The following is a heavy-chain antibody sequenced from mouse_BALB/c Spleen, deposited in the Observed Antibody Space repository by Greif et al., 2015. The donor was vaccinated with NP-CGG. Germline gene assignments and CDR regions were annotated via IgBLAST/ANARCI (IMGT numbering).Heavy chain of an antibody. CDR2: IDPANGNT. D-gene: IGHD2-4*01. J-gene: IGHJ4*01. CDR3: ASGDYDGVGAMDY. Sequence: EVKLQESGAELVKPGASVKLSCTASGFNIKDTYMHWVKQRPEQGLEWIGRIDPANGNTKYDPKFQGKATITADTSSNTAYLQLSSLTSEDTAVYYCASGDYDGVGAMDYWGQGTSVTVPS. V-gene: IGHV14-3*02. CDR1: GFNIKDTY.